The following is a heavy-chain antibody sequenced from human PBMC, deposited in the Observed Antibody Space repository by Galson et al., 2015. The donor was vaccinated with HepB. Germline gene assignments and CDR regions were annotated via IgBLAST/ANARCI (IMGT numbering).Heavy chain of an antibody. V-gene: IGHV1-18*01. J-gene: IGHJ6*02. Sequence: SVKVSCKASGYSFSNYGLSWIRQAPGPGLEWLGWFSGYDGSTIYAQKFQGRVTMTADASTGTAYLELRNLRSDDTAVYYCARDSRLELRLNNYFSYGMDVWGQGSAATVSS. CDR3: ARDSRLELRLNNYFSYGMDV. D-gene: IGHD1-7*01. CDR2: FSGYDGST. CDR1: GYSFSNYG.